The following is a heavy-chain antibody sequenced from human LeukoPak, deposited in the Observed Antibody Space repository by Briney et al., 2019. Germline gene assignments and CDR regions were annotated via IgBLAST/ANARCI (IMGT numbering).Heavy chain of an antibody. J-gene: IGHJ4*02. Sequence: ASVKVSCKASGYTFTSYAMHWVRQAPGQRLEWMGWINAGNGNTKYSQKFQGRVTITRDTSASTAYMELSSLRSEDTAVYYCARGGIAVAGADDYWGQGTLVTVSS. V-gene: IGHV1-3*01. CDR2: INAGNGNT. D-gene: IGHD6-19*01. CDR1: GYTFTSYA. CDR3: ARGGIAVAGADDY.